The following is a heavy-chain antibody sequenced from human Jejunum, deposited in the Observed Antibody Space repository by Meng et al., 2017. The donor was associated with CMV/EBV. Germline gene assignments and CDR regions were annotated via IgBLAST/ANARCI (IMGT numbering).Heavy chain of an antibody. CDR3: ARGLIAAPFDY. CDR1: GYSFTTFD. CDR2: ISTDNGKT. V-gene: IGHV1-18*01. J-gene: IGHJ4*02. D-gene: IGHD6-25*01. Sequence: KASGYSFTTFDISWVRQAPGQGLEWMGWISTDNGKTNYAPNLQGRVTMTTDTSTSTAYLELRGLRSDDTALYFCARGLIAAPFDYWGQGTRVTVSS.